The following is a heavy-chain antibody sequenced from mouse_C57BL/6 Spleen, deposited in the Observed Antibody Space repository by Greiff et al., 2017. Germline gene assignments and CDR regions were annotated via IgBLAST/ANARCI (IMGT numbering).Heavy chain of an antibody. CDR2: INPGSGGT. V-gene: IGHV1-54*01. CDR1: GYAFTNYL. Sequence: QVQLQQSGAELVRPGTSVKVSCKASGYAFTNYLIEWVKQRPGQGLEWIGVINPGSGGTNYNEKFKGKATLTADKSSSTAYMQLSSLTSEDSAVYFCARSSGLRRFAYWGQGTLVTVSA. D-gene: IGHD2-4*01. J-gene: IGHJ3*01. CDR3: ARSSGLRRFAY.